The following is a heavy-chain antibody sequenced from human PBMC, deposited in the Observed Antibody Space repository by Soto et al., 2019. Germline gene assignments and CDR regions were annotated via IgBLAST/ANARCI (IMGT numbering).Heavy chain of an antibody. CDR3: AKDRGSSWYYQYGFDV. Sequence: PGGSLRLSCAASGFTFDDYAMHWVRQAPGKGLEWISGISWNSNSIGYADSVKGRFTTSRDNAKNFLYLQINSLRAEDTAFYYCAKDRGSSWYYQYGFDVWGPGTSVTVSS. J-gene: IGHJ6*01. CDR1: GFTFDDYA. V-gene: IGHV3-9*01. CDR2: ISWNSNSI. D-gene: IGHD2-2*01.